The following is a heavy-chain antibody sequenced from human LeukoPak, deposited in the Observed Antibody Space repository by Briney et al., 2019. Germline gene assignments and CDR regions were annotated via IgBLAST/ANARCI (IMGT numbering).Heavy chain of an antibody. Sequence: PSETLSLTCTVSGGSISSSSHYWGWIRQPPGKGLEWIGSISYSGSTWYNPSLKSRVTISIDTSKNQFSQDLSSVTAADTAFYYCARHADRGSNQLGFDSWGQGTLVTVSS. CDR1: GGSISSSSHY. CDR3: ARHADRGSNQLGFDS. CDR2: ISYSGST. J-gene: IGHJ4*02. V-gene: IGHV4-39*01. D-gene: IGHD5-24*01.